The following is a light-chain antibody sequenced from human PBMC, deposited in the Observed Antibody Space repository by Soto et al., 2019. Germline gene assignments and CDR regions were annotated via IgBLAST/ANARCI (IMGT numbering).Light chain of an antibody. CDR1: QSISSW. V-gene: IGKV1-5*01. CDR3: QQYNSSPST. J-gene: IGKJ4*01. CDR2: DAS. Sequence: DIQMTQSPSTLSASVGDRVTITCRASQSISSWLAWYQQKPGKAPKLLIYDASSLESGVPSRFSGSGSGTEFTLTSSSLQPDDFATYYCQQYNSSPSTCGGGTKVEIK.